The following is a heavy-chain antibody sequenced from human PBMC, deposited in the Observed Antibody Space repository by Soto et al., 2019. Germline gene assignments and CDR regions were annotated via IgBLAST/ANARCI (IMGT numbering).Heavy chain of an antibody. CDR1: GFTVTSNY. J-gene: IGHJ6*02. D-gene: IGHD5-18*01. CDR2: IYSSGTT. V-gene: IGHV3-53*02. Sequence: EVQLVETGGGLIQPGGSLSLSCAASGFTVTSNYMNWVRQAPGKGLEWVSIIYSSGTTYYADSVKGRFTISRDKSKNTLYLQMMNLRAEDTAIYYCARVDTYDYYYAMDVWGQGTTVTVSS. CDR3: ARVDTYDYYYAMDV.